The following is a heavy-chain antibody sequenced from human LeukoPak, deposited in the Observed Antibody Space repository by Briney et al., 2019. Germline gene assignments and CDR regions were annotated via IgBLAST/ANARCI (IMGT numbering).Heavy chain of an antibody. Sequence: GGSLRLCCAASGFTFSSYSMNWVRQATGKGLEWVSSISSSSSYIYYADSVKGRFTISRDNAKNSLYLQMNSLRAEDTAVYYCARALYYYDSSGYYGHDYWGQGTLVTVSS. CDR3: ARALYYYDSSGYYGHDY. CDR2: ISSSSSYI. J-gene: IGHJ4*02. CDR1: GFTFSSYS. D-gene: IGHD3-22*01. V-gene: IGHV3-21*01.